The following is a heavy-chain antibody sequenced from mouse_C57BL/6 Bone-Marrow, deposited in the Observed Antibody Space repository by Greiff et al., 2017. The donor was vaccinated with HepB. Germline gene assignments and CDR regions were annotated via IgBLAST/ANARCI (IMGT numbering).Heavy chain of an antibody. Sequence: QVQLQQPGAELVKPGASVKMSCKASGYTFTSYWITWVKQRPGQGLEWIGDIYPGSGSTNYNEKFKSKATLTVDTSSSTAYMQLSSLTSEDSAVYYCARSPTVVARDCSFAYWGQGTLVTVSA. J-gene: IGHJ3*01. CDR3: ARSPTVVARDCSFAY. V-gene: IGHV1-55*01. D-gene: IGHD1-1*01. CDR1: GYTFTSYW. CDR2: IYPGSGST.